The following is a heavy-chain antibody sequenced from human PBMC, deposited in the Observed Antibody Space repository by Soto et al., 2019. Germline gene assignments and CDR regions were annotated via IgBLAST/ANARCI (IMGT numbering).Heavy chain of an antibody. CDR3: AGWELLRGVDY. Sequence: QVQLQESGPGLVKPSQTLSLTCTVSGGSISSGDYYWSWIRQPPGKGLEWIGYIYYSGSTYYNPSLKRRVTTSVDTSKNQCSLKLTSVTAVDTAVYYCAGWELLRGVDYWGQGTLVTVSS. J-gene: IGHJ4*02. D-gene: IGHD1-26*01. CDR2: IYYSGST. CDR1: GGSISSGDYY. V-gene: IGHV4-30-4*01.